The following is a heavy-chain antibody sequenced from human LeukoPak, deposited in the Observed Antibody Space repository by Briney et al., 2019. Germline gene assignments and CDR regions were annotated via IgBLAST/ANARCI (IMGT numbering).Heavy chain of an antibody. CDR1: GDSISSYY. V-gene: IGHV4-59*12. D-gene: IGHD2-2*01. Sequence: SETLSLTCTVSGDSISSYYWSWIRQPPGKGLEWIGHIYYSGSTSYNPSLKSRVSISVDTSKNQFSLKLSSVTAADTAVYYCARMKYCSSTSCYSDWFDPWGQGTLVTVSS. J-gene: IGHJ5*02. CDR2: IYYSGST. CDR3: ARMKYCSSTSCYSDWFDP.